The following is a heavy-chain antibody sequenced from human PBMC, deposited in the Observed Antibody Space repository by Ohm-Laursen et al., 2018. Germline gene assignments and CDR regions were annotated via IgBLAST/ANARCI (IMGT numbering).Heavy chain of an antibody. V-gene: IGHV3-23*01. CDR3: AKGRSGWYGGSFDY. CDR2: ITGAGDSA. CDR1: GFTFNTHW. J-gene: IGHJ4*02. D-gene: IGHD6-19*01. Sequence: SLRLSCAASGFTFNTHWMSWVRQAPGKGLEVVSTITGAGDSAYYGGSVKGRFAISRDNSKKTLYLQMNSLRVEDTAIYYCAKGRSGWYGGSFDYWGQGNLVTVSS.